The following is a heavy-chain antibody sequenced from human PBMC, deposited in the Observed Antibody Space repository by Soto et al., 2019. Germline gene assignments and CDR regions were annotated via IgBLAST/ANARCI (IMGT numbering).Heavy chain of an antibody. CDR1: GFTFSSYG. CDR2: IRYDGSNK. Sequence: QVQLVESGGGVVQPGRSLRLSCAASGFTFSSYGMHWVRQAPGKGLEWVAVIRYDGSNKYYADSVKGRFTISRDNSKNTLYLQLSCLRAEDTAVYYCARPYYYDSSGYSYYYGMDVWGQGSTVTVSS. D-gene: IGHD3-22*01. J-gene: IGHJ6*02. V-gene: IGHV3-33*01. CDR3: ARPYYYDSSGYSYYYGMDV.